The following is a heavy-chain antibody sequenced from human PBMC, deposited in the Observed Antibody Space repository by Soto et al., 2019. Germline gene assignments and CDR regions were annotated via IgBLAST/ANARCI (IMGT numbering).Heavy chain of an antibody. V-gene: IGHV3-23*01. CDR2: ISGSGGST. CDR1: GFTFSSYA. Sequence: GGSLRLSCAASGFTFSSYAMSWVRQAPGKGLEWVSAISGSGGSTYYADSVKGRFTISRDNSKNTLYLQMNSLRAEDTAVYYCAKDYSSGWYAQILFDYWGQGTLVTVSS. CDR3: AKDYSSGWYAQILFDY. J-gene: IGHJ4*02. D-gene: IGHD6-19*01.